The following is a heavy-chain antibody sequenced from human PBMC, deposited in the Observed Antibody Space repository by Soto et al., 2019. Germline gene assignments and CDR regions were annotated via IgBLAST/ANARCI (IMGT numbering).Heavy chain of an antibody. V-gene: IGHV1-69*01. D-gene: IGHD3-16*01. Sequence: QVQLVQSGAEVKKPGSSVKVSCKASGGTFSSYAISWVRQATGQGLEWMGGIIPIFGTANYAQKFQGRVTITADETTSTAYMELRSLISEDRAVYDWSRGELGDYVWGSRDWGQGTLVTVS. J-gene: IGHJ4*02. CDR3: SRGELGDYVWGSRD. CDR2: IIPIFGTA. CDR1: GGTFSSYA.